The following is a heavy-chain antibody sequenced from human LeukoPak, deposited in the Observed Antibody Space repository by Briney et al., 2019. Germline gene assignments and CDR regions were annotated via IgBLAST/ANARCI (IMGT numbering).Heavy chain of an antibody. CDR2: INHSGST. Sequence: SETLSLTCAVYGGSFSGYYWSWIRQPPGKGLEWIGEINHSGSTNYNPSLKSRLTISVDTSKKQFSLKLSSGTAAGTAVYYCASWTREAYCSSTSCDAFDIWGQGTMVTVSS. D-gene: IGHD2-2*01. CDR3: ASWTREAYCSSTSCDAFDI. CDR1: GGSFSGYY. V-gene: IGHV4-34*01. J-gene: IGHJ3*02.